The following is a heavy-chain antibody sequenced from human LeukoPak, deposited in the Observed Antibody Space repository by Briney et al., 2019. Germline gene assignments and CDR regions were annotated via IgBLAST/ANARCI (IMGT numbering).Heavy chain of an antibody. CDR3: ARVRDGYNDAYDI. D-gene: IGHD5-24*01. CDR2: VISIFGTA. V-gene: IGHV1-69*05. CDR1: GGTFSSYA. Sequence: ASVKVSCKASGGTFSSYAISWVREAPGQGVEWMGGVISIFGTANYTQKFQGRVTMTRDMSTSTLYMELSSLRSEDTAVYYCARVRDGYNDAYDIWGQGTMVIVSS. J-gene: IGHJ3*02.